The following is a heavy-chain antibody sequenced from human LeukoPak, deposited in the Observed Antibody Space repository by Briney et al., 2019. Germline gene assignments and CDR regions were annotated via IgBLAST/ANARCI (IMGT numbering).Heavy chain of an antibody. V-gene: IGHV3-11*01. CDR2: ISSSSSTI. CDR1: GFTFSDYY. Sequence: GGSLRLSCAASGFTFSDYYMSWIRQAPGKGLEWVSYISSSSSTIYYADSVKGRLTISRDNAKNSLYLQMNSLRAEDTAVYYCARREAVADAFDIWGQGTMVTVSS. D-gene: IGHD6-19*01. J-gene: IGHJ3*02. CDR3: ARREAVADAFDI.